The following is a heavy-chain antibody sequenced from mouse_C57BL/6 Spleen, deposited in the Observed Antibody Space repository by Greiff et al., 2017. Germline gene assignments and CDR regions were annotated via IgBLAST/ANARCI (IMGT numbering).Heavy chain of an antibody. V-gene: IGHV1-53*01. CDR2: INPSNGGT. CDR3: ARVGSSYWFAMDY. J-gene: IGHJ4*01. CDR1: GYTFTSYW. Sequence: VQLQQSGTELVKPGASVKLSCKASGYTFTSYWMHWVKQRPGQGLEWIGNINPSNGGTNYNEKFKSKATLTVDKSSSTAYMQLSSLTSEDSAVYYCARVGSSYWFAMDYWGQGTSVTVSS. D-gene: IGHD1-1*01.